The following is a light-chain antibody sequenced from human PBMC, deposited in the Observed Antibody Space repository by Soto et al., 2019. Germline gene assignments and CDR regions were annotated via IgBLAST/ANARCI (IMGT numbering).Light chain of an antibody. J-gene: IGKJ1*01. CDR1: QSVSSSF. CDR2: GAT. Sequence: EIVLTQSPGTLSLSPGERGTLSCRASQSVSSSFLAWYLQKPGQAPRLLIFGATSRATGIPDRFTGSGSGTDFTLTISRLEPEDFVVYYCQQHGSSPRSFGQGTKVEIK. V-gene: IGKV3-20*01. CDR3: QQHGSSPRS.